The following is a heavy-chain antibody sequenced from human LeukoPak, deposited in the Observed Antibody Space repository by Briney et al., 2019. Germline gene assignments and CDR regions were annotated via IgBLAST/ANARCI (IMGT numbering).Heavy chain of an antibody. V-gene: IGHV3-23*01. CDR3: AKAIGGSGSSDAFDI. Sequence: GGSLRLSCAASGFTFSSYGMSWVRQAPGKGLEWVSAISGSGGSTYYADSVKGRFTISRDNSKNTLYLQMNSLRAEDTAVYYCAKAIGGSGSSDAFDIWGQGTMVTVSS. CDR2: ISGSGGST. D-gene: IGHD3-10*01. CDR1: GFTFSSYG. J-gene: IGHJ3*02.